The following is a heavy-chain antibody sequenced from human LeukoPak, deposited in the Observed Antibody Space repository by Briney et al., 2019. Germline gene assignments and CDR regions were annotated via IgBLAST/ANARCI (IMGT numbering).Heavy chain of an antibody. J-gene: IGHJ4*02. CDR3: ARAAAWGELLAGIDY. CDR2: ISASGIGT. D-gene: IGHD1-26*01. V-gene: IGHV3-23*01. CDR1: GFTFSTYV. Sequence: GGSLRLSCAASGFTFSTYVMSWVRQAPGKGLEWVSTISASGIGTYYADSVKGRFTVSRDNSKNTLYLQMNSLRAEDTAVYYCARAAAWGELLAGIDYWGQGTLVTVSS.